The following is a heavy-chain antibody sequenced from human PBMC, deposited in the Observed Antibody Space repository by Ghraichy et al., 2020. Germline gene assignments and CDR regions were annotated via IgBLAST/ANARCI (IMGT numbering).Heavy chain of an antibody. CDR2: ISSSSSYI. CDR1: GFTFSSYS. J-gene: IGHJ4*02. CDR3: ARVAGIAAAGRAQNDY. D-gene: IGHD6-13*01. Sequence: SCAASGFTFSSYSMNWVRQAPGKGLEWVSSISSSSSYIYYADSVKGRFTISRDNAKNSLYLQMNSLRAEDTAVYYCARVAGIAAAGRAQNDYWGQGTLVTVSS. V-gene: IGHV3-21*01.